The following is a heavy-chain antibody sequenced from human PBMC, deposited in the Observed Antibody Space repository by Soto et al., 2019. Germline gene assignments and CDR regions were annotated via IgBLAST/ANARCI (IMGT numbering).Heavy chain of an antibody. Sequence: SETLSLTCLVSGFPISSTYSWGWIRQPPGKGLEWIGSISHSGTTSYSPSLTSRVSISVDTSKNQVSLKLTSVTAADTAVYFCARVTMVIRDSNHFGVDVWGHGTTVTVSS. J-gene: IGHJ6*02. V-gene: IGHV4-38-2*02. CDR2: ISHSGTT. CDR1: GFPISSTYS. CDR3: ARVTMVIRDSNHFGVDV. D-gene: IGHD4-17*01.